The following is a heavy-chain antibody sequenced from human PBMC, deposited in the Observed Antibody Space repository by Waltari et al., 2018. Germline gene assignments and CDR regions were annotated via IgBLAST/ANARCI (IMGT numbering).Heavy chain of an antibody. CDR3: ARVGTTRPLDY. J-gene: IGHJ4*02. V-gene: IGHV3-48*03. Sequence: EVQLVESGGGLVQPGGSLRLSCAASGFPFSSYEMNWVRQAPGKGLEWVSYISSSGSTIYYADSVKGRFTISRDNAKNSLYLQMNSLRAEDTAVYYCARVGTTRPLDYWGQGTLVTVSS. D-gene: IGHD1-1*01. CDR1: GFPFSSYE. CDR2: ISSSGSTI.